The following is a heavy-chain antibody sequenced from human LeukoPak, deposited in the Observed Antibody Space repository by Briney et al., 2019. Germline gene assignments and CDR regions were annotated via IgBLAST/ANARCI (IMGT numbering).Heavy chain of an antibody. CDR3: ATRYPLDAFDI. CDR1: GYTLTELS. CDR2: FDPEDGET. V-gene: IGHV1-24*01. D-gene: IGHD3-9*01. Sequence: GASVKVSCKVSGYTLTELSMHWVRQAPGKGLEWMGGFDPEDGETIYAQKFQGRVSMTEDTSTDTAYMELSSLRSEDTAVYHCATRYPLDAFDIWGQGTVVTVSS. J-gene: IGHJ3*02.